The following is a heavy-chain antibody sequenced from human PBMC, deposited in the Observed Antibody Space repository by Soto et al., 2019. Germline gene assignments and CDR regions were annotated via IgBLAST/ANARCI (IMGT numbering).Heavy chain of an antibody. CDR2: LSDSGGSI. D-gene: IGHD6-13*01. V-gene: IGHV3-23*01. CDR1: GFNFSRPA. CDR3: AKVSSSWYAGFFDL. Sequence: PGGPLSLSCTDSGFNFSRPAMTWVRQAPRKGLEWVSGLSDSGGSIYYADSVKGRFTISRYNSMNTLYLQMNTLRAEDTAVYYCAKVSSSWYAGFFDLWGQGTLVTVSS. J-gene: IGHJ4*02.